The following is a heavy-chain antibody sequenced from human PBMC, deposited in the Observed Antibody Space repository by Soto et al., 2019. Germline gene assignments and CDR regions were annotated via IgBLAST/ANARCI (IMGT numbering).Heavy chain of an antibody. CDR3: ARASYYYESSGYYPDY. D-gene: IGHD3-22*01. J-gene: IGHJ4*02. V-gene: IGHV1-3*01. CDR1: GYTFANYA. CDR2: VNAGNGNP. Sequence: ASVKVSCKASGYTFANYAIHWVRQAPGQRLEWMGWVNAGNGNPKYSQKFQGRVTISRDTSATTAYMEMSSLRSEDTAVYYCARASYYYESSGYYPDYWGQGTLVTVSS.